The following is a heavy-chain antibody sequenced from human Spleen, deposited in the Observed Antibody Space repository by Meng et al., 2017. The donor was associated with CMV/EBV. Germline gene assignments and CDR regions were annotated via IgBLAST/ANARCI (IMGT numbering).Heavy chain of an antibody. Sequence: GSLRLSCGVYGGAATNHYWVWIRQSPGKGLEWIGEINHTGNTNYNPSLASRVTISVDTSKSQFSLNLNSVTAADTAVYYCARAQPSIVVVPASEGRRGNGLDVWGQGTTVTVSS. V-gene: IGHV4-34*01. J-gene: IGHJ6*02. CDR1: GGAATNHY. CDR2: INHTGNT. D-gene: IGHD2-21*01. CDR3: ARAQPSIVVVPASEGRRGNGLDV.